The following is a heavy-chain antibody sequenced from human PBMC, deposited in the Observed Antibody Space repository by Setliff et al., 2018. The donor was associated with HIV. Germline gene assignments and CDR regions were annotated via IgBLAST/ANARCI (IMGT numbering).Heavy chain of an antibody. V-gene: IGHV4-39*01. Sequence: SETLSLTCTVSGDSITSGHFYWGWIRQAPGKGLEWIGNILDGRVTFFNPSLRGRVTISVDASKNQFSLKLSSVTAADTAVYYCARRYYDSSGYYYPFDYWGQGTLVTVSS. J-gene: IGHJ4*02. CDR3: ARRYYDSSGYYYPFDY. CDR1: GDSITSGHFY. CDR2: ILDGRVT. D-gene: IGHD3-22*01.